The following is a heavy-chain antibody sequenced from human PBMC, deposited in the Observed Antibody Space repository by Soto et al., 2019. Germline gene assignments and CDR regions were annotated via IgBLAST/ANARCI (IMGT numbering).Heavy chain of an antibody. D-gene: IGHD6-13*01. Sequence: SETLSLTCTVSGGSIGSGGYYWSWIRQHPGKGLEWIGYIYYSGSTYYNPSLKSRVTISVDTSKNQFSLKLSSVTAADTAVYYCERGSSSSWYDYWGQGTLVTVSS. J-gene: IGHJ4*02. CDR1: GGSIGSGGYY. CDR3: ERGSSSSWYDY. CDR2: IYYSGST. V-gene: IGHV4-31*03.